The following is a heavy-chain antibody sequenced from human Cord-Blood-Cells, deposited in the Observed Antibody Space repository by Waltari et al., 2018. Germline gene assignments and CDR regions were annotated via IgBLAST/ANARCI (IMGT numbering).Heavy chain of an antibody. V-gene: IGHV2-70*01. D-gene: IGHD1-1*01. CDR2: IDWDDDK. CDR1: GFSLSTSGMC. Sequence: QVTLRESGPALVKPTQTLTLTCTFSGFSLSTSGMCVCWIRQPPGKALEWLALIDWDDDKYYSTSLKTRLTISKDTSKNQVVLTMTNMDPVDTATYYCARGRPTKDWNVWFDPWGQGTLVTVSS. CDR3: ARGRPTKDWNVWFDP. J-gene: IGHJ5*02.